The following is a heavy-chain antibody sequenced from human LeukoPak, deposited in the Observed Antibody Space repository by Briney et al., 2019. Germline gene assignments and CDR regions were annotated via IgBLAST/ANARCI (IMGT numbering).Heavy chain of an antibody. CDR1: GFTFSDFR. J-gene: IGHJ6*02. CDR2: IKKDGSEK. D-gene: IGHD7-27*01. Sequence: PGGSLRLSCVASGFTFSDFRMSWVRQAPGKGLEWVADIKKDGSEKDYVGSVKGRFTISRDNAKNSLYLQMDSLRAEDTAVYYCATYMNWVAGDVWGQGTTVSVSS. V-gene: IGHV3-7*01. CDR3: ATYMNWVAGDV.